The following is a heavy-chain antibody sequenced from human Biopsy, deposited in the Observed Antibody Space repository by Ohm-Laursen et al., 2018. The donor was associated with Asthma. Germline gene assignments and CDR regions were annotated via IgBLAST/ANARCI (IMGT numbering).Heavy chain of an antibody. CDR2: INHSGST. V-gene: IGHV4-34*01. D-gene: IGHD2-2*01. Sequence: SETLSLTCPVYGGSFSGCYWSWIRQPPGKGLEWIGEINHSGSTNYNPSLKSRVTISVDTSKNQFSLKLSSVTAADTAVYYCARVVGGYCSSTSCYGGYYYGMDVWGQGTTVTVSS. J-gene: IGHJ6*02. CDR1: GGSFSGCY. CDR3: ARVVGGYCSSTSCYGGYYYGMDV.